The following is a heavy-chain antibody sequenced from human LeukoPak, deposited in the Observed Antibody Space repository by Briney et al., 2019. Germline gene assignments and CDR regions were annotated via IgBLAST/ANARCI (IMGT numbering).Heavy chain of an antibody. Sequence: AGGSLRLSCAASGFTFSSYRMHWVRQAPGKGLEWVAVIWYDGSNKYYADSVKGRFTISRDNSKNTLYLQMNSLRAEDTAVYYCARDREWGSPYDILTGPKIYYYGMDVWGQGTTVTVSS. CDR2: IWYDGSNK. V-gene: IGHV3-33*01. CDR3: ARDREWGSPYDILTGPKIYYYGMDV. CDR1: GFTFSSYR. J-gene: IGHJ6*02. D-gene: IGHD3-9*01.